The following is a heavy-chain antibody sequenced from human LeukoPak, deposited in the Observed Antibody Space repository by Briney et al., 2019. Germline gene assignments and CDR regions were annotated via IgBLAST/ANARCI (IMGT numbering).Heavy chain of an antibody. CDR1: GGSISSGGYS. Sequence: MSSQTLSLTCAVSGGSISSGGYSWSWIRQPPGKGLEWIGYIYHSGSTYYNPSLKSRVTISVDRSKNQFSLKLSSVTAEDTAVYYCARDYHDGSAYYSYYEYWGQGTLVTVSS. CDR2: IYHSGST. V-gene: IGHV4-30-2*01. CDR3: ARDYHDGSAYYSYYEY. J-gene: IGHJ4*02. D-gene: IGHD3-22*01.